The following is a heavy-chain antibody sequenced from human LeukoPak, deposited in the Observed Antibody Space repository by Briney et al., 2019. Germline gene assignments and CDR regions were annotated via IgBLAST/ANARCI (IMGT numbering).Heavy chain of an antibody. D-gene: IGHD3-22*01. CDR1: GFTFSNYA. CDR3: AGAPMSYDSSGFGGAFDI. Sequence: GGSLRLSCAASGFTFSNYAMHWVRQAPGKGLEWVAVISYDGTNKYYADSVKGRFTISRDNSKNTMYLQMNSLRAEDTAMYYCAGAPMSYDSSGFGGAFDIWGQGTMVTVSS. CDR2: ISYDGTNK. J-gene: IGHJ3*02. V-gene: IGHV3-30-3*01.